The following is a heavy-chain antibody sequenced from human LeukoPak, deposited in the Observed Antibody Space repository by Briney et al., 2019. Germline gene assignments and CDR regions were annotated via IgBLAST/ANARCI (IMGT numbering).Heavy chain of an antibody. Sequence: SETLSLTCAVSGYSISSGYYWGWIRQPPGKGLEWIGSIYHSGSTYYNPSLKSRVTISVDTSKNQFSLKLSSVTAADTAVYYCARDYSSGVWYFDLWGRGTLVTVCS. CDR3: ARDYSSGVWYFDL. CDR1: GYSISSGYY. D-gene: IGHD6-25*01. V-gene: IGHV4-38-2*02. CDR2: IYHSGST. J-gene: IGHJ2*01.